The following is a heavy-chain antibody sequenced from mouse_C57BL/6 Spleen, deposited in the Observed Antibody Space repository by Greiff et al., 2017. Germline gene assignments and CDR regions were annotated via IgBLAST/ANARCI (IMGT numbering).Heavy chain of an antibody. CDR1: GYNITSYW. CDR2: INPSNGGT. D-gene: IGHD2-5*01. J-gene: IGHJ3*01. V-gene: IGHV1-53*01. CDR3: SRNSNYHPASY. Sequence: QVQLQQPGPELVKPGASVKLSCKASGYNITSYWMHWVKQRPGQGLEWIGNINPSNGGTKYNEKFKSKATLTVDKSSSTSYMHLSSLTSEDSSVYYCSRNSNYHPASYWGQGTLVTVSA.